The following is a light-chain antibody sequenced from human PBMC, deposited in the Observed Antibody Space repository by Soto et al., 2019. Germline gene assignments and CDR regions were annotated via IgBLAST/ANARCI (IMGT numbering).Light chain of an antibody. V-gene: IGLV7-46*01. J-gene: IGLJ7*01. CDR3: LLSYSGTRSAV. CDR1: TGAVTSGHY. Sequence: QTVVTQEPSLTVSPGGTVTLTCGSSTGAVTSGHYPYWFQQKPGQAPRTLIYDTSNKHSWTPARFSGSLLGGKAALTLSGAQPEEEAEYYCLLSYSGTRSAVFGGGTQLTVL. CDR2: DTS.